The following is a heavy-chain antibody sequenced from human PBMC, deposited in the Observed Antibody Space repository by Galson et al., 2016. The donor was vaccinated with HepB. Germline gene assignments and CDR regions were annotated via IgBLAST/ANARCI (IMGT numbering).Heavy chain of an antibody. CDR1: GFSLSTSEMW. D-gene: IGHD5-12*01. J-gene: IGHJ6*01. V-gene: IGHV2-70*01. CDR3: ARIQKGGATRVDILLSLHQGPIGLPPGTLLQEHL. CDR2: IDWDNDI. Sequence: PALVKPTQTLTPTCTLSGFSLSTSEMWVSWIRQPPGKALEWLALIDWDNDIYCSTFLKTRLTISKDTSKNRVVLTMTNMDPVDTATSDCARIQKGGATRVDILLSLHQGPIGLPPGTLLQEHLWG.